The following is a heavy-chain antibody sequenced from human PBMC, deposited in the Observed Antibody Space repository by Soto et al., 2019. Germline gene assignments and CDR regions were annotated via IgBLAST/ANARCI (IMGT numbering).Heavy chain of an antibody. CDR1: GYTFTSYG. CDR2: ISAYNGNT. CDR3: ARDLHYDILTGLNWFDP. J-gene: IGHJ5*02. V-gene: IGHV1-18*01. Sequence: GASVKVSCKASGYTFTSYGISWVRQAPGQGLEWMGWISAYNGNTNYAQKPQGRVTMTTDTSTSTAYMELRSLRSDDTAVYYCARDLHYDILTGLNWFDPWGQGTLVTVSS. D-gene: IGHD3-9*01.